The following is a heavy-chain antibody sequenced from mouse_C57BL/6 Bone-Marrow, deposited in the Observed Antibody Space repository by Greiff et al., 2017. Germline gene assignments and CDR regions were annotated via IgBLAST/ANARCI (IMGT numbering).Heavy chain of an antibody. CDR2: IYPGNSDT. Sequence: EVQLQQSGTVLARPGASVKMSCKTSGYTFTSYWMLWVKQRPGQGLEWIGAIYPGNSDTSYNQKFKGKAKLTAVTSASTAYMELSSLTNEDSAVYYCTREGYYGSSPWFADWGQGTLVTVSA. J-gene: IGHJ3*01. V-gene: IGHV1-5*01. D-gene: IGHD1-1*01. CDR3: TREGYYGSSPWFAD. CDR1: GYTFTSYW.